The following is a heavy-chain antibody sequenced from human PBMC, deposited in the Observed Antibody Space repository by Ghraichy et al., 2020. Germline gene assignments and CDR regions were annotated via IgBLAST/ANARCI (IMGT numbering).Heavy chain of an antibody. D-gene: IGHD2-2*01. Sequence: GGSLRLSCAASGFTFSSYAMSWVRQAPGKGLEWVSGISGSGGSSYYADTVKGRFTISRDDSKNTLYLQMNSLRAEDTAVYYCAKDLLRGSVPAAKYGMDVWGQGTTVTVSS. J-gene: IGHJ6*02. CDR3: AKDLLRGSVPAAKYGMDV. CDR1: GFTFSSYA. CDR2: ISGSGGSS. V-gene: IGHV3-23*01.